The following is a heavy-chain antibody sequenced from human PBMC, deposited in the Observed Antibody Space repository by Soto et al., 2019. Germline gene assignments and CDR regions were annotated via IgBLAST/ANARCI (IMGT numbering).Heavy chain of an antibody. J-gene: IGHJ4*02. D-gene: IGHD6-13*01. CDR1: GFTFSNYW. CDR2: INTDGSST. Sequence: PGGSLRLSCAASGFTFSNYWMHWVRQAPGEGLVWVSRINTDGSSTSYADSVKGRFTISRDNAKDTLYLQMNSLRAEDTAVYYCARQYTSSSWSGYCWGRGTLVTVSS. CDR3: ARQYTSSSWSGYC. V-gene: IGHV3-74*01.